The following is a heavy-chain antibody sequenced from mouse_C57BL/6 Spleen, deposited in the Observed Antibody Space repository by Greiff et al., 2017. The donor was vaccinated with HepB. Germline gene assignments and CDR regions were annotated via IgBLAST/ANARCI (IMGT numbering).Heavy chain of an antibody. V-gene: IGHV1-69*01. CDR2: IDPSDSYT. J-gene: IGHJ1*03. D-gene: IGHD2-3*01. CDR3: ARRDDGYPRYLDV. Sequence: QVQLQQPGAELVMPGASVKLSCKASGYTFTSYWMHWVKQRPGQGLEWIGEIDPSDSYTNYNQKFKGKSTLTVDKSSSTAYMQLSSLTSEDSAVYYCARRDDGYPRYLDVWGTGTTVTVSS. CDR1: GYTFTSYW.